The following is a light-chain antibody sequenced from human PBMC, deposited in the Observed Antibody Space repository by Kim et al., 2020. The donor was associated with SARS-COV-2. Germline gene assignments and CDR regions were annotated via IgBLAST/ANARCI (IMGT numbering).Light chain of an antibody. CDR3: QQGDDWPLT. CDR2: DAS. V-gene: IGKV3-11*01. CDR1: QSVDRF. Sequence: EIVLTQSPDTLSLSPGERATLSCRASQSVDRFLAWYQQRPGQAPRLLIYDASNRATGIPARFSGSGSGTDFTLAISSLEPEDFAVYYCQQGDDWPLTFGGGTKLEI. J-gene: IGKJ4*01.